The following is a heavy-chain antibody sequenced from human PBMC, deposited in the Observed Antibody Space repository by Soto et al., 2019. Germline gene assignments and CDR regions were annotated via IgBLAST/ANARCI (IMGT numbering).Heavy chain of an antibody. D-gene: IGHD3-10*01. CDR1: GFSLSTSGMG. CDR2: IDWAEDK. V-gene: IGHV2-70*01. CDR3: ARMGLVSGSTKSDY. J-gene: IGHJ4*02. Sequence: SGPTLVKPTQILTLTCTFSGFSLSTSGMGVGWIRQPPGKALEWSALIDWAEDKYYSTTLKTRLPNSKDYSKNQVVLTMTNMEPVDTTTYFGARMGLVSGSTKSDYWGQGTLVTVSS.